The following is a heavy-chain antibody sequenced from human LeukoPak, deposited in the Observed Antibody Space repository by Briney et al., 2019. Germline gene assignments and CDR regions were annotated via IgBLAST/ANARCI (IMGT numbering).Heavy chain of an antibody. CDR1: GFTFSSYA. CDR2: ISGSGGST. D-gene: IGHD2-2*01. V-gene: IGHV3-23*01. Sequence: PGGSLRLSCAASGFTFSSYAMSWVRQAPGKGLEWVSAISGSGGSTYYADSVKGRFTISRDNSKNTLYLQMNSLRAEDTAVYYCARVVPVAISGYNWFDPWGQGTLVTVSS. J-gene: IGHJ5*02. CDR3: ARVVPVAISGYNWFDP.